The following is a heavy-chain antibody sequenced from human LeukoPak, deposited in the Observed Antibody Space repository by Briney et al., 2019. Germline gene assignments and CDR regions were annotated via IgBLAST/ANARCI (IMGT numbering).Heavy chain of an antibody. V-gene: IGHV1-69*06. CDR3: ACELYDILTGTFDY. Sequence: SVKVSCKASGGTFSSYAISWVRQAPGQGLEWMGGIIPIFGTANYAQKFQGRVTITADRSTSTAYMELSSLRSEDTAVYYCACELYDILTGTFDYWGQGTLVTVSS. CDR2: IIPIFGTA. CDR1: GGTFSSYA. J-gene: IGHJ4*02. D-gene: IGHD3-9*01.